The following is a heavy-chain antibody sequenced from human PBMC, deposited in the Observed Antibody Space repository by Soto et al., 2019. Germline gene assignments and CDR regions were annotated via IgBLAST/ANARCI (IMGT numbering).Heavy chain of an antibody. CDR1: GFTFSSYW. D-gene: IGHD2-2*01. V-gene: IGHV3-7*01. CDR3: AREGGGGCSSTSCYDAFDI. J-gene: IGHJ3*02. Sequence: EVQLVESGGGLVQPGGSLRLSCAASGFTFSSYWMSWVRQAPGKGLEWVANIKQDGSEKYYVDSGKGRFTISRDNAKNSLYLQMNSLRAEDTAVYYCAREGGGGCSSTSCYDAFDIWGQGTMVTVSS. CDR2: IKQDGSEK.